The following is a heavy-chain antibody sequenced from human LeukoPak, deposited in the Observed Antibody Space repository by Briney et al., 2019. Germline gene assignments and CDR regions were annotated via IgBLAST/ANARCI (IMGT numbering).Heavy chain of an antibody. CDR3: TMEPNGEAHR. CDR1: GFTFSSYA. D-gene: IGHD3-10*01. J-gene: IGHJ5*02. CDR2: ISGSGGST. V-gene: IGHV3-23*01. Sequence: GGSLRLSCAASGFTFSSYAMSWGRQAPGKGLEWVSAISGSGGSTYYADSVKGRFTVSRDDSENTVYLQMSSLRVEDTAVYYCTMEPNGEAHRWGQGTLVTVSP.